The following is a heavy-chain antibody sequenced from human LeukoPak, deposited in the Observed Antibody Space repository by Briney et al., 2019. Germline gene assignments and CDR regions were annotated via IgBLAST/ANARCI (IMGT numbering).Heavy chain of an antibody. J-gene: IGHJ1*01. CDR1: GGSISSSNW. V-gene: IGHV4-4*02. CDR2: IYHSGST. Sequence: SETLSLTCAVSGGSISSSNWWSWVRQPPGKGLEWIGEIYHSGSTNYNPSLKSRVTISVDKSKNQFSLKLSSVTAADTAVYYCARDGDDFDWFEYFQHWGQGTLVTVSS. D-gene: IGHD3-9*01. CDR3: ARDGDDFDWFEYFQH.